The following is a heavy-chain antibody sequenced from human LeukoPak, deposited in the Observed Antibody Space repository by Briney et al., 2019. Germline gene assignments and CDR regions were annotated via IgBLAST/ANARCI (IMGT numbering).Heavy chain of an antibody. V-gene: IGHV3-74*03. CDR3: ARDWYHAIDY. Sequence: GSQRLSCAASGFTFSSTWMHWVRQPPGKGLVWVARITSDGSSTAYAESVKGRFTISRDNAKNTLYLQMNSLRAEDTAVYYCARDWYHAIDYWGQGTLVTVSS. CDR2: ITSDGSST. J-gene: IGHJ4*02. D-gene: IGHD2-2*01. CDR1: GFTFSSTW.